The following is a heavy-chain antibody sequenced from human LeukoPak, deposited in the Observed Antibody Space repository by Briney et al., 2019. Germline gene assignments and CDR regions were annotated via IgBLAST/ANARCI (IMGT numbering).Heavy chain of an antibody. V-gene: IGHV1-8*01. CDR1: GYTFTSYD. D-gene: IGHD6-13*01. J-gene: IGHJ5*02. CDR3: ARVGAAAGTRSIRFDP. CDR2: MNPNSGNT. Sequence: ASLKVSCKASGYTFTSYDINWVRQDTGQGLEWMGWMNPNSGNTGYAQKFQGRVTMTRNTSISTAYMELSSLRSEDTAVYYCARVGAAAGTRSIRFDPWGQRTLVTVSS.